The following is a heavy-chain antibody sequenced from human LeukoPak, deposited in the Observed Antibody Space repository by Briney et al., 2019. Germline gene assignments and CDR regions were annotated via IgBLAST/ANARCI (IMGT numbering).Heavy chain of an antibody. J-gene: IGHJ4*02. CDR3: ARVDDGSYTALDY. CDR1: GYTFTGYF. Sequence: VASVKVSCKASGYTFTGYFIHWVRQAPGQGLEWMGWMNPNSGGTNFAQKFQGRVTMTRDTSISTAYMELRRLGSDDTAVYYCARVDDGSYTALDYWGQGTLVTVAS. V-gene: IGHV1-2*02. CDR2: MNPNSGGT. D-gene: IGHD1-26*01.